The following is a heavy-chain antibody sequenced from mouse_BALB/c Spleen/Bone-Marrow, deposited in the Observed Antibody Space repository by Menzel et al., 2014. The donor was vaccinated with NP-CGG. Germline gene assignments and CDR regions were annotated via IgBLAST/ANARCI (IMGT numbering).Heavy chain of an antibody. CDR3: ARASVVPYYFDF. CDR2: ILPGSGTA. V-gene: IGHV1-9*01. CDR1: GYTFSNYW. D-gene: IGHD1-1*01. Sequence: QVQLQQSGAELMKPGASVKISCKATGYTFSNYWIDWVKRRPGHGLEWIGEILPGSGTANYNEKFKSKATFTADTSSNTAYMQLSSLTSEDSALYYCARASVVPYYFDFLGQGTTLTVSS. J-gene: IGHJ2*01.